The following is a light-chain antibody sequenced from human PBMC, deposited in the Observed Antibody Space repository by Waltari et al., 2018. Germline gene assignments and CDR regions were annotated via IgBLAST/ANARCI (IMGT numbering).Light chain of an antibody. CDR2: DAS. CDR1: QDISTY. J-gene: IGKJ3*01. Sequence: DIQITQSPPSLSASVGDRVTISCQASQDISTYLNWYQHKPGKSPKLLIQDASNLATGVPSRFSGRGSGTVFSFTISSLQPEDFATYYCQHYDFLPTFGPGTKVDV. V-gene: IGKV1-33*01. CDR3: QHYDFLPT.